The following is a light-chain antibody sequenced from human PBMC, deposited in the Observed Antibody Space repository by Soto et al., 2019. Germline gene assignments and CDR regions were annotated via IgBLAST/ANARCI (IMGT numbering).Light chain of an antibody. J-gene: IGLJ1*01. CDR3: NSYTSSSTYV. V-gene: IGLV2-18*02. CDR1: SSDVGSYNR. Sequence: QSALTQPPSVSGSPGQSVTISCTGTSSDVGSYNRVSWYQQPPGTAPKLMIYEVSNRPSGVPDRFSGSKSGNTASLTISGLQPEDEADYYCNSYTSSSTYVFGPGTKVTVL. CDR2: EVS.